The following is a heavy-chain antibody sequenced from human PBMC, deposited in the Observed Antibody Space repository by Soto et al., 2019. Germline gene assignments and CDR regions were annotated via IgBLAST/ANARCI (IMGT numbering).Heavy chain of an antibody. J-gene: IGHJ6*02. V-gene: IGHV4-39*01. CDR1: GGSISSSSYY. Sequence: SETLSLTCTVSGGSISSSSYYWGWIRQPPGKGLEWIGSIYYSGSTNYNPSLKSRVTISVETSKSQFSLKLSSVTAADTAVYYCAGGDYYHSSGYYFYYYTMDVWGQGTTVTVSS. CDR2: IYYSGST. D-gene: IGHD3-22*01. CDR3: AGGDYYHSSGYYFYYYTMDV.